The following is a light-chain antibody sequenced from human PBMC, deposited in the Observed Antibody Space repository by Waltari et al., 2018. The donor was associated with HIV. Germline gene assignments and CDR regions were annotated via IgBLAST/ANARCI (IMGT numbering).Light chain of an antibody. Sequence: SSELTQPPSVSVSPGQTARITCSGDASPKLYTHWFQQKPGQSPLVVIHKNTERPSGIPELFSASRSGTTVTLTISGVQTDDEADYYCLSADSSGADVFGPGTTFTVL. V-gene: IGLV3-25*03. CDR3: LSADSSGADV. J-gene: IGLJ1*01. CDR2: KNT. CDR1: ASPKLY.